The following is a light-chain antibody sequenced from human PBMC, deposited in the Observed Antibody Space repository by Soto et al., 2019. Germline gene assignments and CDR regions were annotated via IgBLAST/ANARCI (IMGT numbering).Light chain of an antibody. CDR3: QHHNSYSQT. Sequence: DIQLTQSPPTLSASVGDRVTITCRASQSIIYYLAWYQQMPGKAPKLLIYGASSLQSGVPSRFSGSGSGTGFTLTISSLQPDDFATYFCQHHNSYSQTFGQGTKVEIK. CDR2: GAS. J-gene: IGKJ1*01. V-gene: IGKV1-5*01. CDR1: QSIIYY.